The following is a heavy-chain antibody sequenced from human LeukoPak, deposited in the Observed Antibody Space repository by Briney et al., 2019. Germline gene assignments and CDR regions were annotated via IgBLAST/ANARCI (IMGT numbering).Heavy chain of an antibody. J-gene: IGHJ3*02. Sequence: GSLRLSCAASGFTFSSYDMHWVRQDTGKGLEWVSAIGTIGDTYYTGSVKGRFTISRENAKNSLYLQMNSLRAGDTAAYYCARKGDGAFDIWGQGTMVTVSS. CDR1: GFTFSSYD. CDR3: ARKGDGAFDI. V-gene: IGHV3-13*01. D-gene: IGHD3-16*01. CDR2: IGTIGDT.